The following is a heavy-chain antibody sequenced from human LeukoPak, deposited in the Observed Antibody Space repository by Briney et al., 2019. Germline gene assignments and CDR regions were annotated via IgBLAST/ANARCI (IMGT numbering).Heavy chain of an antibody. V-gene: IGHV3-64*01. J-gene: IGHJ4*02. D-gene: IGHD6-19*01. CDR2: ISSNGGST. CDR1: GFTFSSYA. CDR3: ARDSIAVAGTIDY. Sequence: TGGSLRLSCAASGFTFSSYAMHWVRQAPGKGLEYVSAISSNGGSTYYANSVKGRFTISRDNSKNTLYLQMGSLRAEDMAVYYCARDSIAVAGTIDYWGREPWSPSPQ.